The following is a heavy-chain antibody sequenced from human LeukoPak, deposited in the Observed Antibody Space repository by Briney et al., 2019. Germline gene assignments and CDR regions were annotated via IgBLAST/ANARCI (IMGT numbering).Heavy chain of an antibody. Sequence: GGSLRLSCAASGFTFSSYSMNWVRQAPGKGLEWVSSISSSSYIYYADSVKGRFTISRDNAKNSLYLQMNSLRAEDTAVYYCATFITGTTNDAFDIWGQGTMVTVSS. CDR3: ATFITGTTNDAFDI. CDR2: ISSSSYI. D-gene: IGHD1-20*01. V-gene: IGHV3-21*01. CDR1: GFTFSSYS. J-gene: IGHJ3*02.